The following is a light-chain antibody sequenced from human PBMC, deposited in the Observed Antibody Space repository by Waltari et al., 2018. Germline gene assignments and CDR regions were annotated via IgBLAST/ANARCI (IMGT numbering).Light chain of an antibody. CDR1: QSVLYSSNNMNY. CDR2: WAF. Sequence: DIVMTQSPDSLAVSLGERATINCKSSQSVLYSSNNMNYLAWYQQKSGQPPKLLIYWAFTRDSGVPDRFSGSGSGTDFTLTISSLQSEDAAVYYCQQYYSNPWTFGQGTKVQI. CDR3: QQYYSNPWT. J-gene: IGKJ1*01. V-gene: IGKV4-1*01.